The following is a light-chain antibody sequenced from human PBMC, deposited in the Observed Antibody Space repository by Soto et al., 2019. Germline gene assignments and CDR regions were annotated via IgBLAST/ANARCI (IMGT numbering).Light chain of an antibody. V-gene: IGLV1-51*01. CDR3: GTWDTSLTAYV. J-gene: IGLJ1*01. Sequence: QSVLTQPPSVSAAPGQKATISCSGSSSNIGSNYVSWYQQLPGTAPKLLIYDINKRPSGIPDRFSGSKSGTSATLDITGLQTGDEADYYCGTWDTSLTAYVFGSGTKVTVL. CDR1: SSNIGSNY. CDR2: DIN.